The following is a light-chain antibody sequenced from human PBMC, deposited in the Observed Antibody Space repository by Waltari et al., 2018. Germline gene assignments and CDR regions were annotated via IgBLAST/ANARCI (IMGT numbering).Light chain of an antibody. J-gene: IGKJ3*01. CDR3: QQYDTFFT. V-gene: IGKV1-33*01. CDR1: QDISNY. Sequence: DIQMTQSPSSLSASVGGRVTITCQASQDISNYLNWYQQKPGKAPKLLIYDASNLETGVPSRFSGSGSGTDFTFTISSLQPEDIATYYCQQYDTFFTFGPGTKVDIK. CDR2: DAS.